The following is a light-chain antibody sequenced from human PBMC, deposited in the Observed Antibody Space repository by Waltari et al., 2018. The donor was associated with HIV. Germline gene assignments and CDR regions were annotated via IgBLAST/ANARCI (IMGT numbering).Light chain of an antibody. CDR1: TSNIETNS. Sequence: QPVLTRPPSVSAAPGRSVTITCSGSTSNIETNSVSWYQQIPGTAPKLLIYDNNKRPSGIPERFSGSKSATSATLGITGLQTGDEAEYFCGTWDSSLNTPVFGGGSRLTVL. CDR2: DNN. J-gene: IGLJ2*01. V-gene: IGLV1-51*01. CDR3: GTWDSSLNTPV.